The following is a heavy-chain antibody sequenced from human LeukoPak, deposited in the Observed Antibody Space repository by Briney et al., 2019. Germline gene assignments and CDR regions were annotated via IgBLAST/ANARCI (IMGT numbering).Heavy chain of an antibody. V-gene: IGHV1-2*02. CDR2: INPNSGGT. Sequence: ASVKVSCKASGYTFTGYYMYWVRQAPGQGLEWMGWINPNSGGTNYAQKFQGRVTMTRDTSISTAYMELSRLRSDDTAVYYCARDWHYYDSSGHFDYWGQGTLVTVSS. D-gene: IGHD3-22*01. CDR1: GYTFTGYY. CDR3: ARDWHYYDSSGHFDY. J-gene: IGHJ4*02.